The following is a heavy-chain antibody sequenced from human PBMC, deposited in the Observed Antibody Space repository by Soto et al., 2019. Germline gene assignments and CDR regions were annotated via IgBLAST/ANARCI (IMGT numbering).Heavy chain of an antibody. D-gene: IGHD6-6*01. Sequence: GASVKVSCKASGFTFTSSAVQWVRQARGQRLEWIGWIVVGSGNTNYAQKFQERVTITRDMSTSTAYMELSSLRSEDTAVYYCAADGTYSSSSYYYYYGMDVWGQGTTVTVSS. CDR2: IVVGSGNT. J-gene: IGHJ6*02. CDR1: GFTFTSSA. CDR3: AADGTYSSSSYYYYYGMDV. V-gene: IGHV1-58*01.